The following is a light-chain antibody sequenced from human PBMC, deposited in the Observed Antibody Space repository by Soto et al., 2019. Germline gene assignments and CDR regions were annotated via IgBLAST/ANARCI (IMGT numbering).Light chain of an antibody. V-gene: IGKV3-20*01. CDR3: QQYNDWPT. CDR2: GIS. J-gene: IGKJ1*01. CDR1: QSVTSNY. Sequence: EVVMTQSPATLSVSPGEGATLSCRASQSVTSNYLAWYQQKPGKAPRLLIHGISNRATGVPDRFSGSGSGTDFTLTISRLEPEDFGVYYCQQYNDWPTFGQGTKVDIK.